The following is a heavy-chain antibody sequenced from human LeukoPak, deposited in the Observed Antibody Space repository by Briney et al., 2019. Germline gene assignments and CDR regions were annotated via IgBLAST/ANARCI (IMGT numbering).Heavy chain of an antibody. CDR2: VSGTGDST. CDR3: AKASREYSSTWYY. CDR1: GFTFNNYV. D-gene: IGHD6-13*01. V-gene: IGHV3-23*01. Sequence: GGSLRLSCAASGFTFNNYVMSWVRQAPGKGLEWVSSVSGTGDSTHYADSVKGRFTISRDNFKNRLYLQMNSLRDDDTAVYYCAKASREYSSTWYYWGQGTLVTVSS. J-gene: IGHJ4*02.